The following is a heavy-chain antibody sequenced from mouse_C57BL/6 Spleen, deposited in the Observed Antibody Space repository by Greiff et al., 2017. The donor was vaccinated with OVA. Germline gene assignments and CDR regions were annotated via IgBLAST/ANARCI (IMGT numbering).Heavy chain of an antibody. CDR2: INHNYGTT. V-gene: IGHV1-39*01. D-gene: IGHD2-4*01. Sequence: LVESGPELVKPGASVKLSCTASGFSFTDYNMNWVKQSNGKSLEWIGVINHNYGTTSDNQKFKGKATLTVDKSSSTAYMQLNSLTSEDSAVYYWARGRLHWGQGTTLTVSS. J-gene: IGHJ2*01. CDR1: GFSFTDYN. CDR3: ARGRLH.